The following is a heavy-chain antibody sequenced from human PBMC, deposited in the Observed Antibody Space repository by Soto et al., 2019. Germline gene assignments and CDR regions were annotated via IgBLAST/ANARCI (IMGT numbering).Heavy chain of an antibody. J-gene: IGHJ4*02. CDR2: IYHSGTT. V-gene: IGHV4-38-2*02. CDR3: ARDPLNGGTDY. CDR1: GESISSGYY. D-gene: IGHD4-17*01. Sequence: SETLSLTCAVSGESISSGYYWAWIRQPPGKWLEWIGSIYHSGTTYYNPSLKSRVTISVDTSKNQFSLKLSSVTAADSAVYYCARDPLNGGTDYWGQGTLVTVSS.